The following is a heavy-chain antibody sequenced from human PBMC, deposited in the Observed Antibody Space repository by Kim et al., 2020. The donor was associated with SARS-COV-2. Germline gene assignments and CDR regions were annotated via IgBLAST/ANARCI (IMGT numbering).Heavy chain of an antibody. CDR3: ARDMDFSYGDLYLGGRRAKYLDY. V-gene: IGHV3-21*01. J-gene: IGHJ4*02. D-gene: IGHD4-17*01. Sequence: GGSLRLSCAASGFTFSSYSMNWVRQAPGKGLEWVSSISSSSSYIYYADSVKGRFTISRDNAKNSLYLQMNSLRAEDTAVYYCARDMDFSYGDLYLGGRRAKYLDYWGQGTLVTVSS. CDR1: GFTFSSYS. CDR2: ISSSSSYI.